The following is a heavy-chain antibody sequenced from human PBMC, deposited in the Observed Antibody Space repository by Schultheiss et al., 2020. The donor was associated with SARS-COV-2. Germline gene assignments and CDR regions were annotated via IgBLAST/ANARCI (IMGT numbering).Heavy chain of an antibody. V-gene: IGHV4-61*08. Sequence: SETLSLTCTVSGGSISSGGYYWSWIRQPPGKGLEWIGYIYYSGSTNYNPSLKSRVTISVDTSKNQFSLKLSSVTAADTAVYYCARQTMVRGKSSSGGWFDPWGQGTLVTVSS. D-gene: IGHD3-10*01. CDR1: GGSISSGGYY. CDR3: ARQTMVRGKSSSGGWFDP. CDR2: IYYSGST. J-gene: IGHJ5*02.